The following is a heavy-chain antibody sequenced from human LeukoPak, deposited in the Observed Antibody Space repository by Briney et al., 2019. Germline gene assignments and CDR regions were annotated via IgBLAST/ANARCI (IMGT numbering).Heavy chain of an antibody. CDR2: ISYDGSNK. CDR3: AKLLGGYGDYYYGMDV. J-gene: IGHJ6*02. V-gene: IGHV3-30*18. CDR1: GFTFSSYG. D-gene: IGHD3-16*01. Sequence: GGSLRLSCAASGFTFSSYGMHWVRQAPGKGLEWVAVISYDGSNKYYADSVKGRFTISRDNSKNTLYLQMNSLRAEDTAVYYCAKLLGGYGDYYYGMDVWGQGTTVTVSS.